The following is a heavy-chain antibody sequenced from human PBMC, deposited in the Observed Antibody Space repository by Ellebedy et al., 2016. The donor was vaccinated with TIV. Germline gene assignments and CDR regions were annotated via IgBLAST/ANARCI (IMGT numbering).Heavy chain of an antibody. CDR2: IKEDGSAK. CDR1: GITFSSYW. Sequence: GESLKISCVASGITFSSYWMSWVRQAPGKGLEWVANIKEDGSAKNYEDSVKGRLAISRDNAKNSLYLQMTSLRAEDTAVYYCAAGGVRQGLGADYWGQGTLVTVSS. D-gene: IGHD3-16*01. V-gene: IGHV3-7*02. CDR3: AAGGVRQGLGADY. J-gene: IGHJ4*02.